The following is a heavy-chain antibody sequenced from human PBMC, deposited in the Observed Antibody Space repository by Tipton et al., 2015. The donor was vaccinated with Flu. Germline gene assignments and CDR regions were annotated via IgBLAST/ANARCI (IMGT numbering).Heavy chain of an antibody. Sequence: SLRLSCAASGFTVSSNYMSWVRQAPGKGLEWVSVIYSGGSTYYEDSVKGRFTISRDNSKNTLYLQMNSLRAEDTAVYYCARDRSLEHYYYGMDVWGQGTTVTVSS. D-gene: IGHD1-1*01. CDR2: IYSGGST. V-gene: IGHV3-53*01. CDR1: GFTVSSNY. CDR3: ARDRSLEHYYYGMDV. J-gene: IGHJ6*02.